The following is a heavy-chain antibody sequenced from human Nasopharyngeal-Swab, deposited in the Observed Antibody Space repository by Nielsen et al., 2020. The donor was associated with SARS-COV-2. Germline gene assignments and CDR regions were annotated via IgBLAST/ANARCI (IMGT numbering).Heavy chain of an antibody. CDR3: AKGITMIVVVEGFDY. Sequence: GGSLRLSCAASGFTFSSYGMHWVRQAPGKGLEWVAVISYDGSNKYYADSVKGRFTISRDNSKNTLYLQMNSLRAEDTAVYYCAKGITMIVVVEGFDYWGQGTTVTVSS. J-gene: IGHJ4*03. CDR1: GFTFSSYG. D-gene: IGHD3-22*01. CDR2: ISYDGSNK. V-gene: IGHV3-30*18.